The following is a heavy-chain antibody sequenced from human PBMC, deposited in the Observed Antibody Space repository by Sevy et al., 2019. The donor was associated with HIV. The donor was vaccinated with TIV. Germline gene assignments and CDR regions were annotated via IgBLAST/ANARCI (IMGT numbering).Heavy chain of an antibody. J-gene: IGHJ4*02. V-gene: IGHV5-51*01. D-gene: IGHD6-13*01. CDR2: IYPGDSDT. CDR3: ARQGTAFIATIDFDY. CDR1: GYSFTSYW. Sequence: GESLKISCKGSGYSFTSYWIGWVRQMPGKGLEWMGIIYPGDSDTRCSPSFQGQVTISADKSISTAYLQWSSLKASDTAMYYCARQGTAFIATIDFDYWGQGTLVTVSS.